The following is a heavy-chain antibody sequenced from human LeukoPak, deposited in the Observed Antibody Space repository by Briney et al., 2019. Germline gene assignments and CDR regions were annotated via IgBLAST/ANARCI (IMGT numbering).Heavy chain of an antibody. J-gene: IGHJ4*02. CDR2: ISWNSGSI. V-gene: IGHV3-9*01. D-gene: IGHD3-10*01. CDR1: GFTFDDYA. CDR3: GSGSYYSNIDH. Sequence: GGSLRLSCAASGFTFDDYAMHWVRQAPGKGLEWVSGISWNSGSIGYADSVKGRFTISRDNAKNSLYLQMNSLRAEDTALYYCGSGSYYSNIDHWGQGTLVTVSS.